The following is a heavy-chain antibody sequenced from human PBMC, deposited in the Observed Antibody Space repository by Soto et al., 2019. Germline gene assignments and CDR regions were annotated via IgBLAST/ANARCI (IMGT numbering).Heavy chain of an antibody. J-gene: IGHJ5*02. CDR2: INPSGGST. CDR3: ARVRGYYDSSGSSGFDP. D-gene: IGHD3-22*01. CDR1: GYTFTNSY. Sequence: GASVKVSCKSSGYTFTNSYVHCVRQAPGQGLEWMGIINPSGGSTNYAQKFQGRVTITRDTSASTAYMELSSLRSEDTAVYYCARVRGYYDSSGSSGFDPWGQGTLVTVSS. V-gene: IGHV1-46*01.